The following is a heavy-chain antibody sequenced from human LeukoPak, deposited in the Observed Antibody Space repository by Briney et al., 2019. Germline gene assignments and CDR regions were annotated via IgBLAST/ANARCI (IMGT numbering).Heavy chain of an antibody. J-gene: IGHJ5*02. CDR1: GYTFTSYA. D-gene: IGHD1-1*01. V-gene: IGHV7-4-1*02. CDR2: INTNTGNP. Sequence: GASVKVSCKASGYTFTSYAMNWVRQAPGQGLEWMGWINTNTGNPTYAQGFTGRFVFSLDTSVSTAYLQISSLKAEDTAVYYCARDSFEITGKVWVDESWFDPWGQGTLVTVSS. CDR3: ARDSFEITGKVWVDESWFDP.